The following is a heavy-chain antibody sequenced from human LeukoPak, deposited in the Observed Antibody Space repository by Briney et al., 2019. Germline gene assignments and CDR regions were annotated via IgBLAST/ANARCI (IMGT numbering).Heavy chain of an antibody. V-gene: IGHV3-30*02. CDR1: GFTFSSYG. D-gene: IGHD1-26*01. CDR2: IRYEGSNK. J-gene: IGHJ4*02. CDR3: AKPELEYYFDY. Sequence: GGSLRLSCAASGFTFSSYGMHWVRQAPGKGLEWVAFIRYEGSNKYYADSVKGRFTISRDNSKNTLYLQMNSLRAEDTAVYYCAKPELEYYFDYWGQGTLVTVSS.